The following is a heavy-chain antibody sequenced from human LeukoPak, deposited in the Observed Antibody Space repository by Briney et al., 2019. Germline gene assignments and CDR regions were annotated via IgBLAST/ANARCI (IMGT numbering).Heavy chain of an antibody. D-gene: IGHD3-10*01. V-gene: IGHV3-30*18. J-gene: IGHJ4*02. CDR2: ISYDGSNK. CDR3: AKAASYYNGARHYFDY. CDR1: GFTFSSYV. Sequence: GRSLRLSCAASGFTFSSYVMHWVRQAPGKGLEWVAVISYDGSNKFYADSVKGRFTISRDDSKNTLYLQMNSLRAEDTAVYYCAKAASYYNGARHYFDYWGQGTLVTVSS.